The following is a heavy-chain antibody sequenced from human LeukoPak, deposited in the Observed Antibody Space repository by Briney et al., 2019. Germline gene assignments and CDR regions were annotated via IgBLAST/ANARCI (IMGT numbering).Heavy chain of an antibody. D-gene: IGHD3-22*01. V-gene: IGHV4-61*01. CDR2: IYYSGST. CDR1: GGSVSSGSYY. CDR3: ASTCLTYYYDSSGYCVDY. Sequence: SETLSLTCTVSGGSVSSGSYYWSWIRQPPGKGLEWIGYIYYSGSTNYNPSLKSRVTISVDTSKNQFSLKLSSVTAADTAVYYCASTCLTYYYDSSGYCVDYWGQGTLVTVS. J-gene: IGHJ4*02.